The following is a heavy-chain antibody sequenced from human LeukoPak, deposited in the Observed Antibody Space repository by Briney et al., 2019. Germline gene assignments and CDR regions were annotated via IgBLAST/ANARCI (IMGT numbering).Heavy chain of an antibody. Sequence: PGGSLRLSCATSGFGFSSYAMSWVRQAPGKGLEWVAIISYDGNDKYYTDSVKGRFTISRDKSKNTLYLQMNSLRAEDTAVYYCARDRDTAMGLWGQGTLVTVSS. CDR2: ISYDGNDK. V-gene: IGHV3-30*19. J-gene: IGHJ4*02. D-gene: IGHD5-18*01. CDR3: ARDRDTAMGL. CDR1: GFGFSSYA.